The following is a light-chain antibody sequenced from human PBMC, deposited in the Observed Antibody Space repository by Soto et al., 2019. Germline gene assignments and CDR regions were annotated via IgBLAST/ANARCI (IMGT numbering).Light chain of an antibody. CDR3: QQTYSFPRT. V-gene: IGKV1-39*01. J-gene: IGKJ1*01. CDR1: QNISTF. Sequence: DIQMTQSPSSLSAYVGDRVTIACRASQNISTFLNWYQQKPGKAPQLLIYAASTLQSGVPSRFSGSGSGTDFTLSISSLQPEDFATYYCQQTYSFPRTFGLGTKV. CDR2: AAS.